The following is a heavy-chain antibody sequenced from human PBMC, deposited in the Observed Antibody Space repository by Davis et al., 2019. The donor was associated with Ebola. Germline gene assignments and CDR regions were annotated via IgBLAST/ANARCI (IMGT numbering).Heavy chain of an antibody. V-gene: IGHV3-23*01. CDR3: AKDDWTIPAHIDY. Sequence: GESLKISCAASGFTFSSFAMSWVRQAPGKGLEWVSGISGSGGSAYYADSVKGRFSISRDNSKNTLYLQMNSLRADDTAVYYCAKDDWTIPAHIDYWGQGTLVTVSS. CDR1: GFTFSSFA. D-gene: IGHD3/OR15-3a*01. J-gene: IGHJ4*02. CDR2: ISGSGGSA.